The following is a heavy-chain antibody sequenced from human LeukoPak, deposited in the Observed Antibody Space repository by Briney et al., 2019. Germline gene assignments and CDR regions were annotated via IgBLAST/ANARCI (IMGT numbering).Heavy chain of an antibody. D-gene: IGHD3-16*01. CDR3: ARGIIGGGDY. Sequence: GGSLRLSCAASGFTFSNYWMFWVRQVPGKGLVSVSRINTDGTSTIYADSVKGRFTISRDNAKNTVYLQMNSLGVEDTAVYYCARGIIGGGDYWGQGTLVTVSS. CDR2: INTDGTST. J-gene: IGHJ4*02. V-gene: IGHV3-74*01. CDR1: GFTFSNYW.